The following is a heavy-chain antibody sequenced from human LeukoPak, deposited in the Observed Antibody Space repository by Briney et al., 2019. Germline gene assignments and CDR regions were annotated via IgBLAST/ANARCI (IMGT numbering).Heavy chain of an antibody. CDR1: GFTFSNSW. CDR2: INPDGSSS. V-gene: IGHV3-74*01. CDR3: TRDIYGPGDY. J-gene: IGHJ4*02. D-gene: IGHD4-17*01. Sequence: GGSLRLSCAASGFTFSNSWMQWVRQAPGKGLAWVSRINPDGSSSGYADSVKGRFTISRDNAKNTLYVQMNSLRAEDTAVYYCTRDIYGPGDYWGQGTLVAVSS.